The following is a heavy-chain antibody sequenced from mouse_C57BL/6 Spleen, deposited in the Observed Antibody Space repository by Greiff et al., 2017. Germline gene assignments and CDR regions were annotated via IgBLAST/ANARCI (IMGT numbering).Heavy chain of an antibody. Sequence: VQLQESGAELMKPGASVKLSCKATGYTFTGYWIEWVKQRPGHGLEWIGEILPGSGSTNYNEKFKGKATFTADTSSNTAYMQLSSLTTEDSAIYYCARSEGYYYGSSYAGYAMDYWGQGTSVTVSS. CDR3: ARSEGYYYGSSYAGYAMDY. J-gene: IGHJ4*01. CDR2: ILPGSGST. V-gene: IGHV1-9*01. D-gene: IGHD1-1*01. CDR1: GYTFTGYW.